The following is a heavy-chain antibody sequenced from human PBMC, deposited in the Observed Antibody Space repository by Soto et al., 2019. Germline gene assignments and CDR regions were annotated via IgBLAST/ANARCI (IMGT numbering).Heavy chain of an antibody. CDR1: GGTFSSYA. Sequence: SVKVSCKASGGTFSSYAISWVRQAPGQGLEWMGGIIPIFGTASYAQKFQGRVTITADESTSTAYMELSSLRSEDTAVYYCARDGARTVVTPGADAFDIWGQGTMVTVSS. J-gene: IGHJ3*02. V-gene: IGHV1-69*13. D-gene: IGHD2-21*02. CDR2: IIPIFGTA. CDR3: ARDGARTVVTPGADAFDI.